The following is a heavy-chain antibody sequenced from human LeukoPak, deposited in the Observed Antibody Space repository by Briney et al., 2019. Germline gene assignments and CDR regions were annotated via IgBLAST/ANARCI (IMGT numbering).Heavy chain of an antibody. V-gene: IGHV3-11*04. CDR1: GFTFSDYY. J-gene: IGHJ4*02. Sequence: GGSLRLSCAASGFTFSDYYMSWIRQAPGKGLEWVSYISSSGSTIYYADSVKGRFTISRDNAKNSLYPQMNSLRAEDTAVYYCARLRDDSSGYYPHYFDYWGQGTLVTVSS. CDR3: ARLRDDSSGYYPHYFDY. CDR2: ISSSGSTI. D-gene: IGHD3-22*01.